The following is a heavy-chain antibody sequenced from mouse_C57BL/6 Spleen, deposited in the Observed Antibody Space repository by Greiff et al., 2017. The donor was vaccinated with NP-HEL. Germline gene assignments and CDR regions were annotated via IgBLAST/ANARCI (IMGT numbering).Heavy chain of an antibody. CDR1: GFTFTDYY. V-gene: IGHV7-3*01. CDR2: IRNKANGYTT. J-gene: IGHJ2*01. Sequence: EVKLMESGGGLVQPGGSLSLSCAASGFTFTDYYMSWVRQPPGKALEWLGFIRNKANGYTTEYSASVKGRFTISRDNSQSILYLQMNALRAEDSATYYCARYNDPFDYWGQGTTLTVSS. CDR3: ARYNDPFDY.